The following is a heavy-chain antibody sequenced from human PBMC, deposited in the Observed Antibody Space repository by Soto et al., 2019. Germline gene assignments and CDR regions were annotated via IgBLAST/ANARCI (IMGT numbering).Heavy chain of an antibody. CDR3: ARDLAPVDY. J-gene: IGHJ4*02. V-gene: IGHV1-18*01. CDR1: GYTFSSYH. CDR2: ISAYNGNT. Sequence: QIQLVQSGAEVKKPGASVKVSCKASGYTFSSYHITWVRQAPGQGLEWMGWISAYNGNTNYAQNLQGRATMTTDPATSTAYMALRSLRSDDTAVYYCARDLAPVDYWGQGTLVTVSS.